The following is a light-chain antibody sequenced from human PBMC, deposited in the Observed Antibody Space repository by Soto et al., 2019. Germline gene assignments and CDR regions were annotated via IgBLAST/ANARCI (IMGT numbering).Light chain of an antibody. V-gene: IGKV1-5*01. CDR1: QSISSW. CDR2: AAS. J-gene: IGKJ1*01. CDR3: QQLDSYPST. Sequence: SQMTQYPSSLSPSDRDRVTITCLASQSISSWLAWYQQKPGKAPKLLIYAASTLQSGVPSRFSGSGSGTDFTLTISSLQPDDFATYYCQQLDSYPSTFGQGTKVDVK.